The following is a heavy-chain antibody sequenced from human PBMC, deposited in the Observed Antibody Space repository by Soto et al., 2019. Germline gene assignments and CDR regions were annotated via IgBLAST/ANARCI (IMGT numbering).Heavy chain of an antibody. CDR2: ISGSGGST. J-gene: IGHJ4*02. Sequence: EVQLLESGGGLVQPGGSLRLSCAASGFTFSSYAMSWVRQAPGKGLEWVSAISGSGGSTYYADPVKGRFTISRDNSKNTLYLQMNSLRAEDTAVYYCAKAMIVVVPAADYYFDYWGQGTLVTVSS. V-gene: IGHV3-23*01. CDR3: AKAMIVVVPAADYYFDY. D-gene: IGHD2-2*01. CDR1: GFTFSSYA.